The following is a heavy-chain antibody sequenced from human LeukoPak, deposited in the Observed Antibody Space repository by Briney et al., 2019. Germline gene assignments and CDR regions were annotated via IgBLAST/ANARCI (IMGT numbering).Heavy chain of an antibody. J-gene: IGHJ5*02. V-gene: IGHV4-59*08. Sequence: SETLSLTCTVSGYSISSGYYWSWIRQLPGKGLEWIGYIYYSGSTNYNPSLKSRVTISVDTSKNQFSLKLSSVTAADTAVYYCARLSDFGNWFDPWGQGTLVTVSS. CDR3: ARLSDFGNWFDP. D-gene: IGHD4-17*01. CDR1: GYSISSGYY. CDR2: IYYSGST.